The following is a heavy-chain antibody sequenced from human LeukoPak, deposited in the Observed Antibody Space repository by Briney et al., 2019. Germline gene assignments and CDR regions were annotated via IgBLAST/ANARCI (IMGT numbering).Heavy chain of an antibody. CDR2: ISAYNGNT. CDR1: GYTLTSYG. Sequence: ASVKVSCKASGYTLTSYGISWVRQAPGQGLEWMGWISAYNGNTNYAQKVQGRVTMTTDTSTSTAYMELRSLRSDDTAVYYCARSSGTYYKGYFDYWGQGTLVTVSS. D-gene: IGHD1-26*01. V-gene: IGHV1-18*01. CDR3: ARSSGTYYKGYFDY. J-gene: IGHJ4*02.